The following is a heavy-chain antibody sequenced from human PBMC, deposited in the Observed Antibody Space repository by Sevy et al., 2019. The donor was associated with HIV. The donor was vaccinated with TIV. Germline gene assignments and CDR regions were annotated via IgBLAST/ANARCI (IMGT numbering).Heavy chain of an antibody. CDR1: GFTFSSYS. V-gene: IGHV3-48*02. CDR2: ISSSSSTI. J-gene: IGHJ3*02. D-gene: IGHD3-22*01. CDR3: ARGLGYYYDSSGPKGAFDI. Sequence: GGSLRLSCAASGFTFSSYSMNWVRQAPGKGLEWVSYISSSSSTIYYAGSVKGRFTISRDNAKNSLYLQMNSLRDEDTAVYYCARGLGYYYDSSGPKGAFDIWGQGTMVTVSS.